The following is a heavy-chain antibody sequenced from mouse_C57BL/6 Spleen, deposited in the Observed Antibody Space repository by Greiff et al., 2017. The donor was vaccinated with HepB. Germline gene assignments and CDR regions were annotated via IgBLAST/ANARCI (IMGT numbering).Heavy chain of an antibody. V-gene: IGHV5-4*03. CDR1: GFTFSSYA. Sequence: EVKVVESGGGLVKPGGSLKLSCAASGFTFSSYAMSWVRQTPEKRLEWVATISDGGSYTYYPDNVKGRFTISRDNAKNNLYLQMSHLKSEDTAMYYCAREVGSSLWYFDVWGTGTTVTVSS. D-gene: IGHD1-1*01. CDR3: AREVGSSLWYFDV. J-gene: IGHJ1*03. CDR2: ISDGGSYT.